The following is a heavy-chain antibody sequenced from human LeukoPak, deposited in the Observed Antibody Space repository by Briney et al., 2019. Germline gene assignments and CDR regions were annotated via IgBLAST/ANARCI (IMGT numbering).Heavy chain of an antibody. Sequence: ASVKVSCKVSGYTLTELSMHWVRQAPGKGLEWMGGFDPEDGETIYAQKFQGRVTMTEDTSTDTAYMELSSLRSEDTAVYYCAREGLRYFDWLFRYMDVWGKGTTVPISS. J-gene: IGHJ6*03. D-gene: IGHD3-9*01. CDR1: GYTLTELS. V-gene: IGHV1-24*01. CDR3: AREGLRYFDWLFRYMDV. CDR2: FDPEDGET.